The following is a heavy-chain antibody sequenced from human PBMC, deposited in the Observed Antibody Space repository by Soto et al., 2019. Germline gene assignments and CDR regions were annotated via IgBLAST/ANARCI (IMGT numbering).Heavy chain of an antibody. CDR3: ARRYAPRYSSGNNHFDL. V-gene: IGHV4-39*01. CDR1: TGSIFSHSCY. Sequence: SETLSLTCNVSTGSIFSHSCYWAWIRQPPGKGLEWIGTINHSGSPYHNPSLKSRVTISVDSSKNQFSLTLTSVTVADTAVYYCARRYAPRYSSGNNHFDLWGQGTLVTVSS. CDR2: INHSGSP. J-gene: IGHJ4*02. D-gene: IGHD6-19*01.